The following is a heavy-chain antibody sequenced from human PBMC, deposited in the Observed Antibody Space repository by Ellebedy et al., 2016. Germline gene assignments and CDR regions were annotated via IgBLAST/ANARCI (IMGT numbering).Heavy chain of an antibody. CDR3: ARVSQWLDLFDY. D-gene: IGHD6-19*01. CDR2: IYYSGST. J-gene: IGHJ4*02. V-gene: IGHV4-59*01. Sequence: SETLSLXXTVSGGSISSYYWSRIRQPPGKGLEWIGYIYYSGSTNYNPSLKSRVTISVDTSKNQFSLKLSSVTAADTAVYYCARVSQWLDLFDYWGQGTLVTVSS. CDR1: GGSISSYY.